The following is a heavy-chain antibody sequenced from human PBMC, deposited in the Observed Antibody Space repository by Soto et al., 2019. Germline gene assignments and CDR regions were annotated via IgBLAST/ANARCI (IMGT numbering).Heavy chain of an antibody. V-gene: IGHV4-30-2*01. J-gene: IGHJ4*02. CDR3: VRSVILSGGSYKGLIRLHYFDT. Sequence: TLSLTCAVSGGSISSGGYSWSWIRRPPGKGLEWIGYIYHSGSTYYNPSLKSRVTISVDRSKNQFSLKLSSVTAADTAVYYCVRSVILSGGSYKGLIRLHYFDTWGPGTLVTVSS. D-gene: IGHD3-3*01. CDR1: GGSISSGGYS. CDR2: IYHSGST.